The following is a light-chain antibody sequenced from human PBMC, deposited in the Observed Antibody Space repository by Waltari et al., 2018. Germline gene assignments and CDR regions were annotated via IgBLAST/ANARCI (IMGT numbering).Light chain of an antibody. CDR1: VLATKY. CDR2: KGT. J-gene: IGLJ3*02. V-gene: IGLV3-27*01. Sequence: SFELTQTSSLSVSPGQTVRITCSGDVLATKYARWFQQKPGQAPILIISKGTERPPGIPERFSGSSSGTTVTLTISGAQVEDEADYYCDSAADNDLGVFGGGTKLTVL. CDR3: DSAADNDLGV.